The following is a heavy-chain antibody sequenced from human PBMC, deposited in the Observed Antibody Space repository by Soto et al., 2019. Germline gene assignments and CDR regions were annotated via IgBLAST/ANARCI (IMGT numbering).Heavy chain of an antibody. Sequence: SETLSLTCTVSGGSISSYYWSWIRQPPGKGLEWIGYIYYSGSTNYNPSLKSRVTISVDTSKNQFSLKLSSVTAADTAVYYCARAPDSSGWPFNWFDPWGQGTLVTVSS. CDR1: GGSISSYY. CDR3: ARAPDSSGWPFNWFDP. J-gene: IGHJ5*02. CDR2: IYYSGST. D-gene: IGHD6-19*01. V-gene: IGHV4-59*01.